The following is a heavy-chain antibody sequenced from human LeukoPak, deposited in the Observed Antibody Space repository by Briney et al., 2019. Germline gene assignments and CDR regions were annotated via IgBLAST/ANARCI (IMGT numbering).Heavy chain of an antibody. Sequence: PWETLSLTCTVSGGSISSGSYYWSWIRQPAGKGLEWIGRIYTSGSTNYNPSLKSRVTISVDTSKNQFSLKLSSVTAADTAVYYCAGEDYYDSSGYYFDYWGQGTLVTVSS. CDR2: IYTSGST. V-gene: IGHV4-61*02. J-gene: IGHJ4*02. CDR1: GGSISSGSYY. D-gene: IGHD3-22*01. CDR3: AGEDYYDSSGYYFDY.